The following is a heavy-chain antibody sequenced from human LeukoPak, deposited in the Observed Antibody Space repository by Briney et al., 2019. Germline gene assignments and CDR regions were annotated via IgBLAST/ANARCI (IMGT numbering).Heavy chain of an antibody. Sequence: SETLPLTCTVSGGSISSSTYYWGWIRQPPGKGLEWIGSIYYSGSTYYNPSLKSRVTISLDTSKNQFSLKLSSVTAADTAVYYCARSFQLPPVGAFDIWGQGTMVTVSS. CDR3: ARSFQLPPVGAFDI. V-gene: IGHV4-39*07. D-gene: IGHD2-15*01. CDR2: IYYSGST. CDR1: GGSISSSTYY. J-gene: IGHJ3*02.